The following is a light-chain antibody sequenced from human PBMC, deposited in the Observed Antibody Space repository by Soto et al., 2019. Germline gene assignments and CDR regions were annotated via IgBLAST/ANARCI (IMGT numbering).Light chain of an antibody. Sequence: QAVVTQPPSASGTPGQRVTIFCSGSRSNVGTNGVNWYQQVPGTAPRLLIYSDNQRPSGVPDRVSGSKSGTSASLAISGLQSEDEADYYCAAWDDRLDGWMFGGGTQLTVL. CDR2: SDN. CDR1: RSNVGTNG. CDR3: AAWDDRLDGWM. J-gene: IGLJ3*02. V-gene: IGLV1-44*01.